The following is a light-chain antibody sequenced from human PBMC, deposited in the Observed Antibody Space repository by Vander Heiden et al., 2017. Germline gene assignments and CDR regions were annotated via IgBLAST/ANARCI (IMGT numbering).Light chain of an antibody. V-gene: IGLV2-14*03. CDR3: SAYTSSHTLV. CDR1: SSDVGYYNY. Sequence: QSALPHPGSVSVSSGQSITISCTGTSSDVGYYNYDTWYQQRPGKAPELMIYDVSTRPSGVSNRFSVSKSGNTASLTISGLQAEDEADYYCSAYTSSHTLVFGGGTKLTVL. J-gene: IGLJ3*02. CDR2: DVS.